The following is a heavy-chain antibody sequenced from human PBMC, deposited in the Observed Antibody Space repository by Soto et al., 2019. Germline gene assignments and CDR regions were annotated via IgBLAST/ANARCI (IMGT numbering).Heavy chain of an antibody. CDR1: CGSFSGYY. CDR2: INHSGST. D-gene: IGHD3-22*01. V-gene: IGHV4-34*01. J-gene: IGHJ6*02. Sequence: SETLSLTCAVYCGSFSGYYWSWIRQPPGKGLEWIGEINHSGSTNYNPSLKSRVTISVDTSKNQFSLKLSSVTAADTAVYYCARGLYYYDSSGYYFAYYYYGMDVWGQGTTVTVSS. CDR3: ARGLYYYDSSGYYFAYYYYGMDV.